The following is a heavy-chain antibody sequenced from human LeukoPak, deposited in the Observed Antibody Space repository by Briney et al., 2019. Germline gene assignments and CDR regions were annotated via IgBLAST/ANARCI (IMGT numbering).Heavy chain of an antibody. J-gene: IGHJ4*02. V-gene: IGHV3-64D*06. CDR3: VKDPLNSSGWYFDY. D-gene: IGHD6-19*01. CDR1: GLTFSSHW. Sequence: GGSLRLSCAASGLTFSSHWMHWVRQAPGKGLEYVSAISSNGGSTYYADSVKGRFTISRDNSKNTLYLQMSSLRAEDTAVYYCVKDPLNSSGWYFDYWGQGTLVTVSS. CDR2: ISSNGGST.